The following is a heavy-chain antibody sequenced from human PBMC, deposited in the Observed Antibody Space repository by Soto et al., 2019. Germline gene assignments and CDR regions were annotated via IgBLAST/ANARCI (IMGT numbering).Heavy chain of an antibody. CDR2: INPNSGGT. V-gene: IGHV1-2*02. CDR1: GYTFTGYY. J-gene: IGHJ4*02. Sequence: QVQLVQSGAEVKKPGASVKVSCKASGYTFTGYYMHWVRQAPGQGLEWMGWINPNSGGTNYAQKFQGRVTITADESTSTAYMELSSLRSEDTAVYYCASATYCGGDCYSEHDYWGQGTLVTVSS. CDR3: ASATYCGGDCYSEHDY. D-gene: IGHD2-21*02.